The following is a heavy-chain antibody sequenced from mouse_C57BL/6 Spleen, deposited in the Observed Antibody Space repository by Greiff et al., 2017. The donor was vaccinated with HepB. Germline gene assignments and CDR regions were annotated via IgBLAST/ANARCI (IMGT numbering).Heavy chain of an antibody. J-gene: IGHJ4*01. CDR2: IDPSDSYT. Sequence: VQLQQPGAELVRPGTSVKLSCKASGYTFPSYWMHWVKQRPGQGLEWIGVIDPSDSYTNYNQKFKGTATLTVDTSSSTAYMQLSSLTSEDSAVYDCARPHYYGSSSGAMDYWGQGTSVTVSS. V-gene: IGHV1-59*01. CDR1: GYTFPSYW. CDR3: ARPHYYGSSSGAMDY. D-gene: IGHD1-1*01.